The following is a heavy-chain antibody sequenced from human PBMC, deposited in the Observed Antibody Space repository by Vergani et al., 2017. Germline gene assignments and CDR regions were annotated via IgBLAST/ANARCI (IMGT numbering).Heavy chain of an antibody. CDR2: IYVSGIT. Sequence: QVQLQESGPGLVKPSQTLSLTCTVSGASINNDFYYWHWIRQPAGKGLEWIGRIYVSGITDYNSSLQSRVSMSVDTSKNQFSLTLTSVTAADTAVYYCARDTVANYYYYYMDVWGKGTTVTVSS. D-gene: IGHD4-11*01. CDR3: ARDTVANYYYYYMDV. J-gene: IGHJ6*03. CDR1: GASINNDFYY. V-gene: IGHV4-61*02.